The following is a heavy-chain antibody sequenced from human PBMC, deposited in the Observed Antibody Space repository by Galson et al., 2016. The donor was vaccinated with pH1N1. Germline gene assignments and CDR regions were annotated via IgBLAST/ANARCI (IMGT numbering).Heavy chain of an antibody. Sequence: SETLSLTCGVSGYSISSGYYWGWIRQSPGKGLEWIGYSYYIGSPNYNPSLGSRVSMSFETSKNQFSLNLTSMTAADTAVYYCARDRPLATAGFINWGHWFDPWGQGILVTVSS. CDR3: ARDRPLATAGFINWGHWFDP. J-gene: IGHJ5*02. CDR2: SYYIGSP. CDR1: GYSISSGYY. D-gene: IGHD6-13*01. V-gene: IGHV4-28*03.